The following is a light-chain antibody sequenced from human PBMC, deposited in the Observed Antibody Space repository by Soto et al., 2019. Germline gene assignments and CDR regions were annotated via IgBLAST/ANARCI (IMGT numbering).Light chain of an antibody. CDR3: SSYTSSDTYV. Sequence: QSALTQPASVSGSPGQSITISCTGTSSDVGGYNYVSWYQQHPGKAPKVMIYEVSNRPSGVSNRFSGSRSGNTASLTISGLQAEDEAGYYCSSYTSSDTYVFGTGTKVTVL. J-gene: IGLJ1*01. CDR1: SSDVGGYNY. CDR2: EVS. V-gene: IGLV2-14*01.